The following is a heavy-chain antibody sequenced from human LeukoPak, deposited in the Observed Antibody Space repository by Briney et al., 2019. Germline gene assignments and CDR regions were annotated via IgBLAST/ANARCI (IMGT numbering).Heavy chain of an antibody. D-gene: IGHD3-9*01. CDR2: IIPIFGTA. J-gene: IGHJ6*04. CDR1: GYTFTGYY. V-gene: IGHV1-69*13. CDR3: ARSRYFDRGYYYYYGMDV. Sequence: GASVKVSCKASGYTFTGYYMHWVRQAPRQGLEWMGGIIPIFGTANYAQKFQGRVTITADESTSTAYMELSSLRSEDTAVYYCARSRYFDRGYYYYYGMDVWGKGTTVTVSS.